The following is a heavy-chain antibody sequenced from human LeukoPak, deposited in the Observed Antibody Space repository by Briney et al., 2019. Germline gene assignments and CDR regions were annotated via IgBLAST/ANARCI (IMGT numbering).Heavy chain of an antibody. D-gene: IGHD2-2*01. J-gene: IGHJ4*02. CDR2: IRYDGSNK. CDR3: VRIVVVPAATGGDY. V-gene: IGHV3-30*02. CDR1: GFTFSSYG. Sequence: GGSLRLSCAASGFTFSSYGMHWVRQAPGKGLGWVAFIRYDGSNKYYADSVKGRFTISRDNSKNTLYLQMNSLRAEDTAVYYCVRIVVVPAATGGDYWGQGTLVTVSS.